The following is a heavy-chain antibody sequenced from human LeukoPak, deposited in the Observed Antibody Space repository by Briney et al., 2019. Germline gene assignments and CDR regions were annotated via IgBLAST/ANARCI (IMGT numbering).Heavy chain of an antibody. J-gene: IGHJ5*02. V-gene: IGHV3-33*01. D-gene: IGHD5-24*01. CDR2: IWYDGSNK. Sequence: PGRSPRLSCAASGFTFSSYGMHWVRQAPGKGLEWVAVIWYDGSNKYYADSVKGRFTISRDNSKNTLYLQMNSLRAEDTAVYYCARDDRDGYNYDWFDPWGQGTLVTVSS. CDR3: ARDDRDGYNYDWFDP. CDR1: GFTFSSYG.